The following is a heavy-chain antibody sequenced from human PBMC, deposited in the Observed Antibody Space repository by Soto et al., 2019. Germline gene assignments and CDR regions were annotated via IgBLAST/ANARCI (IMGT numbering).Heavy chain of an antibody. Sequence: GASVKVSCKASGYTFTSYFMHWVRQAPGQGLEWMGIINPSGGSTSYAQKFQGRVTMTRDTSTSTVYMELSSLRSEDTAVYYCAREGDGIVGATTVPLLDYWGQGTLVTVSS. V-gene: IGHV1-46*01. J-gene: IGHJ4*02. CDR1: GYTFTSYF. D-gene: IGHD1-26*01. CDR2: INPSGGST. CDR3: AREGDGIVGATTVPLLDY.